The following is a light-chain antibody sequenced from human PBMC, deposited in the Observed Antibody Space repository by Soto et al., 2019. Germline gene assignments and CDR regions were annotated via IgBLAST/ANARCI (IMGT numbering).Light chain of an antibody. CDR3: QQSYSTLS. J-gene: IGKJ3*01. CDR2: AAS. V-gene: IGKV1-39*01. Sequence: DIQMTQSPSSLSASVGDRVTITCRASQSISSYLNWYQQKPGKAPKLLIYAASSLQSGVRSRFRGSGSVTDFTITISSLQPEDFATYYCQQSYSTLSFGPGTKVDIK. CDR1: QSISSY.